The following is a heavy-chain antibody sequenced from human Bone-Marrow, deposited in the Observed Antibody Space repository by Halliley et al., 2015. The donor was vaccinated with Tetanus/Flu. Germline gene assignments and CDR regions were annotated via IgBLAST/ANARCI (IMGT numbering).Heavy chain of an antibody. CDR3: AREASKGFDY. CDR2: IYPGDSDP. Sequence: GGMGPIYPGDSDPRYSPSFQGQVTFSADKSPSTAYLLWSSLKASDTAIYYCAREASKGFDYWGQGTLVTVFS. J-gene: IGHJ4*02. V-gene: IGHV5-51*01.